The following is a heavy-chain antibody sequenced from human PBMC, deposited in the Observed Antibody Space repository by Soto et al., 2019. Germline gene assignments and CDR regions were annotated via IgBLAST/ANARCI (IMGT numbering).Heavy chain of an antibody. Sequence: SETLSLTCTVSGGSISSDYCCWIRQPPGKGLEWIGYIYYSGSTNYNPSLKSRVTISVDTSKNQFSLKLSSVTAADTAVYYCARDRIWFDPWGQGTLVTVS. CDR1: GGSISSDY. J-gene: IGHJ5*02. V-gene: IGHV4-59*01. CDR2: IYYSGST. CDR3: ARDRIWFDP.